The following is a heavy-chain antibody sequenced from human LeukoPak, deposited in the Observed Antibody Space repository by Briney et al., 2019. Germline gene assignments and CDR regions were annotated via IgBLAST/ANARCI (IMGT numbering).Heavy chain of an antibody. CDR3: AKAIEYQPLSPFDY. V-gene: IGHV1-8*01. D-gene: IGHD2-2*01. Sequence: ASVKVSCKASGYTFTSYDINWVRQATGQGLEWMGWMNPNSGNTGYAQKFQGRVTMTRNTSISTAYMELSSLRAEDTAVYYCAKAIEYQPLSPFDYWGQGTLVTVSS. CDR2: MNPNSGNT. J-gene: IGHJ4*02. CDR1: GYTFTSYD.